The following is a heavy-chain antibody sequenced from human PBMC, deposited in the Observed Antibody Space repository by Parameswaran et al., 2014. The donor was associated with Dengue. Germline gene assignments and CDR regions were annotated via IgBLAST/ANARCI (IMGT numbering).Heavy chain of an antibody. D-gene: IGHD6-13*01. CDR3: ARTRIAAAGLRVYWYFDL. J-gene: IGHJ2*01. V-gene: IGHV4-34*01. Sequence: VRQAPGKGLEWIGEINHSGSTNYNPSLKSRVTISVDTSKNQFSLKLSSVTAADTAVYYCARTRIAAAGLRVYWYFDLWGRGTLVTVSS. CDR2: INHSGST.